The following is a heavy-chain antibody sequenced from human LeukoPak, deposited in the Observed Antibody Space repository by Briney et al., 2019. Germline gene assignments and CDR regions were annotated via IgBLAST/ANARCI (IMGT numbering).Heavy chain of an antibody. CDR3: AREEIEEVPTLTFNWVATYYSHYMDV. J-gene: IGHJ6*03. CDR1: GFSVCNNY. Sequence: PGGSLRLSCAASGFSVCNNYMNWVRQSPGKGLEWVSVIFGGGDTYYADSVKGRFTISRDDSKNTLYLQMSSLRAEDTAVYYCAREEIEEVPTLTFNWVATYYSHYMDVWGKGTTVAVSS. D-gene: IGHD5-12*01. V-gene: IGHV3-66*02. CDR2: IFGGGDT.